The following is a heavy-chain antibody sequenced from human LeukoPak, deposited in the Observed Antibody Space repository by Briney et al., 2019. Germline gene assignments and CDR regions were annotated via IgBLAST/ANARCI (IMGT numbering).Heavy chain of an antibody. D-gene: IGHD5-12*01. Sequence: GGSLRLSCAASGFTFSSYWMHWVRQAPGEGLVWVSRISSDGRSTSHADSVKGRFTISRDNAKNTLYLQMNSLRPEDTAVYYCASGMPTTFDMWGQGTMVTVSS. CDR2: ISSDGRST. J-gene: IGHJ3*02. V-gene: IGHV3-74*01. CDR3: ASGMPTTFDM. CDR1: GFTFSSYW.